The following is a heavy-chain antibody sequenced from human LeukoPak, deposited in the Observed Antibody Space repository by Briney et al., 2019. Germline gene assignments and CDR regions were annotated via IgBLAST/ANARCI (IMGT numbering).Heavy chain of an antibody. CDR1: GYSFTSYW. J-gene: IGHJ5*02. CDR2: IYPGDCDT. CDR3: ARQRAHLHNWFDP. Sequence: GEALQISCKASGYSFTSYWIGWVRQLPGKGLEWMGVIYPGDCDTSYSPSFQGQVTISADKSISTAYLQWSSLKASDTAMYYCARQRAHLHNWFDPWGQGTLVTVSS. V-gene: IGHV5-51*01.